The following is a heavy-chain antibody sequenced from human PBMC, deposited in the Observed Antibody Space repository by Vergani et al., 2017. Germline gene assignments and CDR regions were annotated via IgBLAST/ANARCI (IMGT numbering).Heavy chain of an antibody. CDR3: AKKGGSLYYYGVDV. Sequence: QEQLLQSGGGVVQPGGSLRISCIGSGYTFGHFDMDWVRQAPGKGLAWVAVIRYDGSNPQYIDSVKGRFTISRDNSKDTLFLQMNGLRPEDTGTYFCAKKGGSLYYYGVDVWGQGTTITVSS. J-gene: IGHJ6*02. CDR1: GYTFGHFD. CDR2: IRYDGSNP. V-gene: IGHV3-30*02. D-gene: IGHD1-26*01.